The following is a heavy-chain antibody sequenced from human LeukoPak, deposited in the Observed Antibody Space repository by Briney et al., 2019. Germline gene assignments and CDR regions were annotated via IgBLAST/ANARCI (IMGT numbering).Heavy chain of an antibody. D-gene: IGHD3-16*02. J-gene: IGHJ6*02. Sequence: ASVKVSCKASGYTFTGYYMHWVRQAPGQGLEWMGWINPNSGGTNYAQKFQGRVTMTRDTSISTAYMELSRLRSDDTAVYYRPRGGLRLGELSSYYYGMDVWGQGTTVTVSS. CDR1: GYTFTGYY. V-gene: IGHV1-2*02. CDR3: PRGGLRLGELSSYYYGMDV. CDR2: INPNSGGT.